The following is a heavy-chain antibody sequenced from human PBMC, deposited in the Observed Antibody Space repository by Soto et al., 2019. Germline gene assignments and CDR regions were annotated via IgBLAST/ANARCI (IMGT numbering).Heavy chain of an antibody. D-gene: IGHD2-15*01. J-gene: IGHJ6*02. CDR3: AHKGGRGAGMDV. CDR1: AFSLSTSEVG. CDR2: IYWDDDK. V-gene: IGHV2-5*02. Sequence: QITLRESGPTLVKPTQTLTLTCTFSAFSLSTSEVGVAWIRQPPGKALEWLALIYWDDDKRYSPSLKGRVTITKDTSKNQVVLTMTNMDPADTATYYCAHKGGRGAGMDVWGQGTTVTVSS.